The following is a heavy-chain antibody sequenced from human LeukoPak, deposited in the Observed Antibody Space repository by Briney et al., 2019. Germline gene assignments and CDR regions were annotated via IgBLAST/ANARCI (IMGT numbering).Heavy chain of an antibody. CDR1: GFTFSSYE. Sequence: GGSLRLSCAASGFTFSSYEMNWVRQAPGKGLEWVSYISSSGSTIYYADSVKGRFTISRDNAKNSLYLQMNSLRAEDTAVYYCARPRGYYDSSGYLDWGQGTLVTVSS. J-gene: IGHJ4*02. V-gene: IGHV3-48*03. CDR2: ISSSGSTI. CDR3: ARPRGYYDSSGYLD. D-gene: IGHD3-22*01.